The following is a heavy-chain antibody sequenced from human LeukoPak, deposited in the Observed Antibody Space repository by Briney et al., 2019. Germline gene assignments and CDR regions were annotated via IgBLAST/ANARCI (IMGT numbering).Heavy chain of an antibody. Sequence: PSETLSLTCTVSGGSISSSSYYWGWIRQPPGKGLEWIGSIYYSGSTYYNPSLKGRVTISVDTSKNQFSLKLSSVTAADTAVYYCARPRIQAGSYYFDYWGQGTLVTVSS. CDR2: IYYSGST. J-gene: IGHJ4*02. CDR1: GGSISSSSYY. D-gene: IGHD2-15*01. V-gene: IGHV4-39*01. CDR3: ARPRIQAGSYYFDY.